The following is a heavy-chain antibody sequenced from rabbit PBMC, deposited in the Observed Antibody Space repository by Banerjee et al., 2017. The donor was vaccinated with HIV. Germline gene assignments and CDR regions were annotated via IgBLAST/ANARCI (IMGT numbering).Heavy chain of an antibody. CDR2: IYAGSSGTI. Sequence: QEQLEESGGDLVKPEGSLTLTCTASGFSFSSRHWICWVRQAPGKGLEWIACIYAGSSGTIYYASWAKGRFTISKTSSTTVTLQMTSLTAADTATYFCARAAGYAGYGFATGFNLWGQGTLVTVS. V-gene: IGHV1S45*01. D-gene: IGHD6-1*01. CDR1: GFSFSSRHW. CDR3: ARAAGYAGYGFATGFNL. J-gene: IGHJ4*01.